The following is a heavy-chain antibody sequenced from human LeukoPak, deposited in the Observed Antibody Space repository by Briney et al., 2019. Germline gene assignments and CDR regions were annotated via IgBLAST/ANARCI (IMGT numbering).Heavy chain of an antibody. J-gene: IGHJ4*02. CDR2: ISSSGSTI. V-gene: IGHV3-11*01. D-gene: IGHD5-24*01. Sequence: PGGSLRLSCAASGFTFSDYYMSWIRQAPGKGLEWVSYISSSGSTIYYADSVKGRFTISRDNAKNSLYLQMNSLRAEDTAVYYCARETRDGYNSHYFDNWGQGTLVTVSS. CDR3: ARETRDGYNSHYFDN. CDR1: GFTFSDYY.